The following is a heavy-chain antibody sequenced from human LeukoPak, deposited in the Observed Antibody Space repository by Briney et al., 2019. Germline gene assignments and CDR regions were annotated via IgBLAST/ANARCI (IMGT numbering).Heavy chain of an antibody. Sequence: GGSLRLSCAASGFTFSSYWMSWVRQAPGKGLEWVVNIKQDGSVEYYVDSVKGRFTISRDNAKNSLYLQMNSLRAEDTAVYYCAVSPYYDIDYWGQGTLVTVSS. CDR3: AVSPYYDIDY. V-gene: IGHV3-7*01. CDR1: GFTFSSYW. D-gene: IGHD3-22*01. CDR2: IKQDGSVE. J-gene: IGHJ4*02.